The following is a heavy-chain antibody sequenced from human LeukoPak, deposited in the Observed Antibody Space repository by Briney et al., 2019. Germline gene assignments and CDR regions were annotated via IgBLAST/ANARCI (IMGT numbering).Heavy chain of an antibody. J-gene: IGHJ4*02. CDR2: ISGSGGGT. Sequence: PGGSLRLSRAASGFTFSSYAMTWVRQAPGKGLEWVSAISGSGGGTYYADSVKGRFTISRDNSKNTMYLQMNSLRAEDTAVYYCARGQLTVTTDYWGQGTLVTVSS. CDR3: ARGQLTVTTDY. CDR1: GFTFSSYA. V-gene: IGHV3-23*01. D-gene: IGHD4-17*01.